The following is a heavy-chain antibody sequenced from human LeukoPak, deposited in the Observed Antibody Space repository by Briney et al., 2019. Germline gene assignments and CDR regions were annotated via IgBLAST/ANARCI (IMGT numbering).Heavy chain of an antibody. CDR1: GGSISSSSYY. CDR2: IYYSGST. J-gene: IGHJ3*02. Sequence: PSETLSLTCTVSGGSISSSSYYWGWIRQPPGKGLEWIGSIYYSGSTYYNPPLKSRVTISVDTSKNQFSLKLSSVTAADTAVYYCARPLRITMVRGVNDAFNIWGQGTMVTVSS. D-gene: IGHD3-10*01. V-gene: IGHV4-39*01. CDR3: ARPLRITMVRGVNDAFNI.